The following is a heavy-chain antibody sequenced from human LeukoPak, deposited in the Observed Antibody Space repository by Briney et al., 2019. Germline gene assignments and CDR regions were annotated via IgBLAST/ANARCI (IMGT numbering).Heavy chain of an antibody. V-gene: IGHV3-74*01. CDR1: GFTFSSYW. J-gene: IGHJ3*02. D-gene: IGHD2-21*01. CDR2: INSDGSRT. CDR3: ARDGGGVVVNAFDI. Sequence: GGSLRLSCAASGFTFSSYWMHWVRQAPGKGLVWVSRINSDGSRTTYADSVKGRFTISRDNAKNTLHLQMNSLRAEDTAVYYCARDGGGVVVNAFDIWGQGTMVTVSS.